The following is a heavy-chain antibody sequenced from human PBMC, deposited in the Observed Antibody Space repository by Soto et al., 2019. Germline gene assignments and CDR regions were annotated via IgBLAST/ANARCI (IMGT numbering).Heavy chain of an antibody. J-gene: IGHJ4*02. CDR1: GGSINSYY. Sequence: SETLSLTCTVSGGSINSYYWSWIRQPPGKGLEWIGHIYYTGSTNYNPSLKSRVTISVDTSKNQFSLKLSSVTAADTAVYYCARRLTDYWGQGTLVTVSS. CDR2: IYYTGST. CDR3: ARRLTDY. V-gene: IGHV4-59*12.